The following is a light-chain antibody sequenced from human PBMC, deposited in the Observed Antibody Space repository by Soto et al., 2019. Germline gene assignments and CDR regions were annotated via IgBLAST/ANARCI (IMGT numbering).Light chain of an antibody. CDR3: CSYTRSDWV. J-gene: IGLJ3*02. V-gene: IGLV2-14*01. CDR1: NSNLGDYNY. CDR2: GVS. Sequence: QSVLTQPASVSGSPGQSITISCTGTNSNLGDYNYVSWYQLYPGKAPRHLIYGVSYRPSGVSNRFSGSKSVNTASLTISGLQPEDEADYYCCSYTRSDWVFGGGTKVTVL.